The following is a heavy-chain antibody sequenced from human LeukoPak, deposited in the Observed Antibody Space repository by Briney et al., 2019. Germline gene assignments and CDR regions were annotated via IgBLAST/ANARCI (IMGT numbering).Heavy chain of an antibody. J-gene: IGHJ4*02. CDR2: IDPSTGGT. Sequence: ASVKVSCKASGYTFTGYYMHWVRQAPGRGLEWMGWIDPSTGGTNYAQNFQGRVTMTRDTSTTTVYMELSSLKSDDTAVYHCARGNNYGSGSLFYGWGQGTLVTVSS. CDR1: GYTFTGYY. V-gene: IGHV1-2*02. D-gene: IGHD3-10*01. CDR3: ARGNNYGSGSLFYG.